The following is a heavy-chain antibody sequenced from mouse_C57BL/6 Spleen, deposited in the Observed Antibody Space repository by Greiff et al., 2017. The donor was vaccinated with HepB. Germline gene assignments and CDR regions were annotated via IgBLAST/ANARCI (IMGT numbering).Heavy chain of an antibody. J-gene: IGHJ2*01. CDR3: ARGDYGNYLYYFEY. Sequence: LEESGAELVKPGASVKLSCKASGYTFTSYWMHWVKQRPGQGLEWIGMIHPNSGSTNYNEKFKSKATLTVDKSSSTAYMQLSSLTSEDSAVYYCARGDYGNYLYYFEYWGQGTTLTVSS. D-gene: IGHD2-1*01. CDR2: IHPNSGST. CDR1: GYTFTSYW. V-gene: IGHV1-64*01.